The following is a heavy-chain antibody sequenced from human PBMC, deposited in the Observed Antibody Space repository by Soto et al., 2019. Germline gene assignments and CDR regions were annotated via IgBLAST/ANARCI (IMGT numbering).Heavy chain of an antibody. CDR2: INHSGST. CDR3: ARGQGAAAGHSNFDY. J-gene: IGHJ4*02. V-gene: IGHV4-34*01. CDR1: GGSFSGYY. Sequence: SETLSLTCAVYGGSFSGYYWSWIRQPPGKGLEWIGEINHSGSTNYNPSLKSQFSISVDRSKNQFSLKLSSVTAADTAVYYCARGQGAAAGHSNFDYWGQGALVTVSS. D-gene: IGHD6-13*01.